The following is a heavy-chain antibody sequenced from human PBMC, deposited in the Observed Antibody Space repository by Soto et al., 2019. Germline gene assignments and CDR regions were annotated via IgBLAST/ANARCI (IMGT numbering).Heavy chain of an antibody. V-gene: IGHV3-30*18. CDR3: VKDRVPGAYGHYYGMDV. J-gene: IGHJ6*02. CDR1: GFTFNNSG. D-gene: IGHD5-12*01. CDR2: ISYDGSDK. Sequence: GGSLRLSCRVSGFTFNNSGMHWVRQAPGKGLEWMAVISYDGSDKYYADFVKGRVIISRDNSKNTLNLEMNGLRAEDTATYYCVKDRVPGAYGHYYGMDVWGQGTTVTVS.